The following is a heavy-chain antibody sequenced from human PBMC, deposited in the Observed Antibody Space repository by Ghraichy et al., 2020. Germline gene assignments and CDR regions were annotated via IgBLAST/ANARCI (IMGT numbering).Heavy chain of an antibody. J-gene: IGHJ4*02. V-gene: IGHV2-70*04. CDR3: ARSSGSGSPWVDY. CDR2: IDWDDDK. Sequence: SGPTLVKPTQTLTLTCTFSGFSLNTAGMRVSWIRQPPGKALEWLARIDWDDDKFYSTSLKSRLTISKDTSKNQVVFTMTNMDPVDTATYYCARSSGSGSPWVDYWGQGTLVTVSS. CDR1: GFSLNTAGMR. D-gene: IGHD3-10*01.